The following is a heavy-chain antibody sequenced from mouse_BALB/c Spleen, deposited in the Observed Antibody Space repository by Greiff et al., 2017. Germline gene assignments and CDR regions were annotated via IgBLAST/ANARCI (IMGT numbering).Heavy chain of an antibody. J-gene: IGHJ4*01. CDR1: GFTFSSYT. V-gene: IGHV5-12-2*01. Sequence: EVKVEESGGGLVQPGGSLKLSCAASGFTFSSYTMSWVRQTPEKRLEWVAYISNGGGSTYYPDTVKGRFTISRDNAKNTLYLQMSSLKSEDTAMYYCARRYSPGCMDYWGQGTSVTVSS. CDR3: ARRYSPGCMDY. CDR2: ISNGGGST.